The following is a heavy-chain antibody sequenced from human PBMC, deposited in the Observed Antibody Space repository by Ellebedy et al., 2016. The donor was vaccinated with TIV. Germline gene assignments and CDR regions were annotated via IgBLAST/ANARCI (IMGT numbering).Heavy chain of an antibody. D-gene: IGHD3-3*01. CDR1: GYTFTSYD. Sequence: ASVKVSXXASGYTFTSYDINWVRQATGQGLEWMGWMNPNSGNTGYAQKFQGRVTMTRNTSISTAYMELSSLRSEDTAVYYCARADFWSGYGFDYWGQGTLVTVSS. CDR2: MNPNSGNT. CDR3: ARADFWSGYGFDY. J-gene: IGHJ4*02. V-gene: IGHV1-8*01.